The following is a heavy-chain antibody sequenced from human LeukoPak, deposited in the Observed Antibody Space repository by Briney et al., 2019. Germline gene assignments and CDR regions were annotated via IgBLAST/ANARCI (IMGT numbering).Heavy chain of an antibody. CDR1: GFTFSSYG. CDR3: AKVAYCTGGSCYGGCFDY. D-gene: IGHD2-15*01. J-gene: IGHJ4*02. V-gene: IGHV3-30*18. CDR2: ISYDESNK. Sequence: GRSLRLSCAASGFTFSSYGMHWVRQAPGKGLEWVAVISYDESNKYYADSARGRFTISRDNSKNTLYLQMNILRAEDTAVYYCAKVAYCTGGSCYGGCFDYWGQGTLVTVSS.